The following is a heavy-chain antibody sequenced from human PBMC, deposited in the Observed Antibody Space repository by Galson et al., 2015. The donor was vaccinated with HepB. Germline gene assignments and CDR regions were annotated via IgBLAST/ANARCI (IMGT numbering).Heavy chain of an antibody. CDR2: INAGNGNT. D-gene: IGHD4-11*01. CDR1: GYTFTSYA. CDR3: ASSYDYSNYARIYGMDV. J-gene: IGHJ6*02. V-gene: IGHV1-3*01. Sequence: SVKVSCKASGYTFTSYAMHWVRQAPGQRLEWMGWINAGNGNTKYSQKFQGRVTITRDTSASTAYMELSSLRSEDTAVYYCASSYDYSNYARIYGMDVWGQGTTVTVSS.